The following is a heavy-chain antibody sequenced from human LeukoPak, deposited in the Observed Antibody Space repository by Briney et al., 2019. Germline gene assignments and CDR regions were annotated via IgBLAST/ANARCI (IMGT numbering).Heavy chain of an antibody. D-gene: IGHD2-2*02. CDR3: ARDLLRFCRSTSCYMADYYYYMDV. CDR2: ISVYNGNT. CDR1: GYTFTRYG. Sequence: ASVKLSCKASGYTFTRYGISWVRQAPGQGLGWMGWISVYNGNTNYTPKLQGRVTMTTDTSTSTAYMELRSLRSDDTAVYYCARDLLRFCRSTSCYMADYYYYMDVWGKGTTVTVSS. V-gene: IGHV1-18*01. J-gene: IGHJ6*03.